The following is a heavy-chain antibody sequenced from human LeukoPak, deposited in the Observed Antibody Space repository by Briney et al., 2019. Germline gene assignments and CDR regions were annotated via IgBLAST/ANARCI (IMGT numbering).Heavy chain of an antibody. V-gene: IGHV5-51*01. D-gene: IGHD6-19*01. CDR1: GYSFTSYW. J-gene: IGHJ5*02. Sequence: GESLKISCKGSGYSFTSYWIGWVRQMPAKGLEWMGIIYPGDSDIRYSPSFQGQVTISADKSISTAYLQWSSLKASDTAMYYCARRIAVAGLNWFDPWGQGTLVTVSS. CDR3: ARRIAVAGLNWFDP. CDR2: IYPGDSDI.